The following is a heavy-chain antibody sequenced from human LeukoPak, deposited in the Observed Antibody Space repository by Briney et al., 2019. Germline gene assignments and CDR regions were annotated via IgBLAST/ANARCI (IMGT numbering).Heavy chain of an antibody. CDR3: ARVSVGGAAAGPDY. V-gene: IGHV1-2*02. CDR1: GYTFTGYY. Sequence: ASVKVSCKASGYTFTGYYMHWVRQAPGQGLEWMGWINPNSGGTNYAQKFQGRVTMTRDTSISTAYMELSRLRSDDTAVYYCARVSVGGAAAGPDYWGQGTLVTVSS. CDR2: INPNSGGT. J-gene: IGHJ4*02. D-gene: IGHD6-13*01.